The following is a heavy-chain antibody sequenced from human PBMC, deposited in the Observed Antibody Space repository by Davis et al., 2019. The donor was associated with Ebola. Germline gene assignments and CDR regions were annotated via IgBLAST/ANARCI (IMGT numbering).Heavy chain of an antibody. Sequence: SVKVSCKASGGTFSSYAISWVRQAPGQGLEWMGGIIPIFGTANYAQKFQGRVTMTRDTSTSTVYMELSSLRSEDTAVYYCARDIRRNGMDVWGQGTTVTVSS. D-gene: IGHD2-2*02. CDR3: ARDIRRNGMDV. J-gene: IGHJ6*02. CDR2: IIPIFGTA. CDR1: GGTFSSYA. V-gene: IGHV1-69*05.